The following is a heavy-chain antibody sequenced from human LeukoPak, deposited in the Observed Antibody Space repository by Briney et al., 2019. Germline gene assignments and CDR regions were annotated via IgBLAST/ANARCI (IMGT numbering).Heavy chain of an antibody. CDR2: INNDGSDT. V-gene: IGHV3-74*01. J-gene: IGHJ4*02. CDR3: ARNNWGIDD. Sequence: GGSLRLSCAASGFKFSNHWMHGVRQSPGKGLVCVARINNDGSDTSHADSVEGRFTISRDNAENTLYLQMNSLRVEDTSMYFCARNNWGIDDWGQGPLVTVSS. D-gene: IGHD7-27*01. CDR1: GFKFSNHW.